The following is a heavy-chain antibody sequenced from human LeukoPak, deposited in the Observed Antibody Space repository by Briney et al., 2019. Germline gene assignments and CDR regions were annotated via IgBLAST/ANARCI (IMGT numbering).Heavy chain of an antibody. V-gene: IGHV3-23*01. D-gene: IGHD3-22*01. Sequence: GGSLRLSCAASGFTFSSYAMSWVRQSPGKGLEWVSAISGSGGNTYSADSVKGRCAISRDNSKKTLFLQMNSLRAEDTAVYYCAKGMSATSGYLELEYWGQGTLVTVSS. CDR3: AKGMSATSGYLELEY. CDR2: ISGSGGNT. J-gene: IGHJ4*02. CDR1: GFTFSSYA.